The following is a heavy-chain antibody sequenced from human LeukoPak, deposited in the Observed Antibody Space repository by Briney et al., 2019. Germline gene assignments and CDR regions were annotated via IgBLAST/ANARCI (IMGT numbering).Heavy chain of an antibody. J-gene: IGHJ6*03. V-gene: IGHV1-69*06. D-gene: IGHD6-13*01. Sequence: GASVKVSCKASGGTFSSYAISWVRQAPGQGLEWMGGIIPIFGTANYAQKFQGRVTITADKSTTTAYMELSSLRSEDTAVYYCARDPIAAAGTRYDYYYMDVWGKGTTVTVSS. CDR1: GGTFSSYA. CDR2: IIPIFGTA. CDR3: ARDPIAAAGTRYDYYYMDV.